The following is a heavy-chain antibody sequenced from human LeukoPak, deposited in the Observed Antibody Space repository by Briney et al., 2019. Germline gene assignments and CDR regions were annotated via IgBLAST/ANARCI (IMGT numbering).Heavy chain of an antibody. V-gene: IGHV4-39*07. D-gene: IGHD6-13*01. CDR3: ARGGSSWYVGAFDI. Sequence: SETLSLTCTVSGDSISSSIYYWGWIRQPPRKGLEWIGSIYYSGSTYYNPSLKSRVTISVDTSKNQFSLKLSSVTAADTAVYYCARGGSSWYVGAFDIWGQGTMVTVSS. CDR1: GDSISSSIYY. J-gene: IGHJ3*02. CDR2: IYYSGST.